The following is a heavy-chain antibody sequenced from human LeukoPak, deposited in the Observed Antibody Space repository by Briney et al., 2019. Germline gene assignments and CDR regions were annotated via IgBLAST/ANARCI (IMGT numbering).Heavy chain of an antibody. CDR3: VRKNRDFNAAFDI. D-gene: IGHD1-14*01. J-gene: IGHJ3*02. V-gene: IGHV3-53*01. CDR1: GFTVSNNY. Sequence: PGGSLRLSCAASGFTVSNNYMSWVRQAPGKGLEWVSISYSDSNTNYADSVKGRFTISRDTSQNTLSLQMNSLRAEDPAVYYCVRKNRDFNAAFDIWGQGTVVTVSS. CDR2: SYSDSNT.